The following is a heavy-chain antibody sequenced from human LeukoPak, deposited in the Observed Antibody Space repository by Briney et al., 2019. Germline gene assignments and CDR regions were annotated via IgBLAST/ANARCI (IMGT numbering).Heavy chain of an antibody. Sequence: SETLSLTCTVSGGSISSSSYYWGWIRQPPGKGLEWIGSIYYSGSTYYNPSLKSRVTISVDTSKNQFSLKLSSVTAADTAVYYCARIEYSSSSHPPPFDYWGQGTLVTVSS. V-gene: IGHV4-39*07. D-gene: IGHD6-6*01. J-gene: IGHJ4*02. CDR3: ARIEYSSSSHPPPFDY. CDR1: GGSISSSSYY. CDR2: IYYSGST.